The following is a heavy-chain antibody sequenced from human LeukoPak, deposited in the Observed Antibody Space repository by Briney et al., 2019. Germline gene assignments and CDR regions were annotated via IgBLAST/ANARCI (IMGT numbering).Heavy chain of an antibody. Sequence: SETLSLTCAVSGGSISSGGYSWSWLRQPPGKGLEWIGYIYHSGSTYYNPSLKSRVTISVDRSKNQFSLKPSSVTAADTAVYYCARGIAVAGTRWFDPWGQGTLVTVSS. V-gene: IGHV4-30-2*01. CDR3: ARGIAVAGTRWFDP. J-gene: IGHJ5*02. CDR1: GGSISSGGYS. CDR2: IYHSGST. D-gene: IGHD6-19*01.